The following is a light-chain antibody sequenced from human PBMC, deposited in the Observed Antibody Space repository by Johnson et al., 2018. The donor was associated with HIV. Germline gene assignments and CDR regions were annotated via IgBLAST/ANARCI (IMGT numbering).Light chain of an antibody. J-gene: IGLJ1*01. CDR3: GTWDSSLSTYV. V-gene: IGLV1-51*02. CDR2: ENN. CDR1: RSNIGNNY. Sequence: QSVLTQPPSVSAAPGQRVTISCSGGRSNIGNNYVSWYQQFPGAAPKLLIYENNKRPSGIPDRFSGSKSGTSATLGITGLQTGDEADYYCGTWDSSLSTYVFGTGTKVTVL.